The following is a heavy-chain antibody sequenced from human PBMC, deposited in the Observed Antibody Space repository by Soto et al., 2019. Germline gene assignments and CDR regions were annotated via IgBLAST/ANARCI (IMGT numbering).Heavy chain of an antibody. CDR1: GFTFSSYS. J-gene: IGHJ3*02. Sequence: GGSLRLSCAASGFTFSSYSMNWVRQAPRKGLEWVSSISSSSSYIYYADSVKGRFTISSDNANNSLYLQLNRLRAEDTAVYYCARDRGRSSGRIYAFDIWGQGTMVTVSS. CDR3: ARDRGRSSGRIYAFDI. D-gene: IGHD6-25*01. V-gene: IGHV3-21*01. CDR2: ISSSSSYI.